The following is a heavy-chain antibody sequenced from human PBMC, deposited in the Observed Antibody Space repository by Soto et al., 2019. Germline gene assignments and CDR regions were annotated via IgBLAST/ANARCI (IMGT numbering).Heavy chain of an antibody. CDR3: AIEYGSGSYYYDY. CDR2: IIPILGIA. Sequence: SVKVSCKASGGTFSSYTISWVRQAPGQGLEWMGRIIPILGIANYAQKFQGRVTITADKSTSTAYMELSSLRSEDTAVYYCAIEYGSGSYYYDYWGQGTLVTVSS. D-gene: IGHD3-10*01. CDR1: GGTFSSYT. V-gene: IGHV1-69*04. J-gene: IGHJ4*02.